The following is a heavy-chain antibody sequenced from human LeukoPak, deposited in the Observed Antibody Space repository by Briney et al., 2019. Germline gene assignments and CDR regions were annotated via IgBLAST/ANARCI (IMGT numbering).Heavy chain of an antibody. J-gene: IGHJ5*02. Sequence: GGSLSLSCAASGFTFSTFNMNWVRQAPGKGLEWVSFISRDSTYKYYADSVKGRFTISRDDANNTLYLQMNSLRAEDTAVYYCARPSSGNYARSESWGQGTLVTVSS. D-gene: IGHD1-26*01. CDR3: ARPSSGNYARSES. CDR2: ISRDSTYK. CDR1: GFTFSTFN. V-gene: IGHV3-21*05.